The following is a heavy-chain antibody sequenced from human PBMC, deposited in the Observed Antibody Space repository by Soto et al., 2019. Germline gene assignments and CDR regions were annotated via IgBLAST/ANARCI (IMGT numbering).Heavy chain of an antibody. D-gene: IGHD4-17*01. Sequence: GGSLRLSCAASGLTFKSHARSWVRQAPGKGLEWVSTISGSGGTTYYPDSVKGWFTIFRDNSKNTLYLQMNGLRAEDTAIYYCAKDRRSFDYWGQGTLVTVSS. CDR2: ISGSGGTT. J-gene: IGHJ4*02. CDR3: AKDRRSFDY. V-gene: IGHV3-23*01. CDR1: GLTFKSHA.